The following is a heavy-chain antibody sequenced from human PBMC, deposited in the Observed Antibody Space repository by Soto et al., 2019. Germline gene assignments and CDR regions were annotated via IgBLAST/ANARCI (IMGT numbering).Heavy chain of an antibody. Sequence: SVKVSCKASGGTFSSYAISWVRPAPGQGLEWMGGIIPIFGTANYAQKFQGRVTITADESTSTAYMELSSLRSEDTAVYYCARPPIYDSSGYYGFDYWGQGTLVTVSS. J-gene: IGHJ4*02. D-gene: IGHD3-22*01. CDR3: ARPPIYDSSGYYGFDY. CDR1: GGTFSSYA. V-gene: IGHV1-69*13. CDR2: IIPIFGTA.